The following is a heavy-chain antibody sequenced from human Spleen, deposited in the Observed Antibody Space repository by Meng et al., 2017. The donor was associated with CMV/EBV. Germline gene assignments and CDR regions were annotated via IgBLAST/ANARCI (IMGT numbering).Heavy chain of an antibody. Sequence: SVKVSCKASGGTFSSYAISWVRQAPGQGLEWMGGIIPILGIANYAQKFQGRVTITADKSTSTAYMELSSLRSDDTAVYYCARVLSFGELFADYWGQGTLVTVSS. CDR3: ARVLSFGELFADY. J-gene: IGHJ4*02. D-gene: IGHD3-10*01. CDR2: IIPILGIA. CDR1: GGTFSSYA. V-gene: IGHV1-69*10.